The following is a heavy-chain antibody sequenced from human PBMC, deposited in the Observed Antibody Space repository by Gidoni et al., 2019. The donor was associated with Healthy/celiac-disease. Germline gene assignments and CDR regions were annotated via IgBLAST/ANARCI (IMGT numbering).Heavy chain of an antibody. CDR1: GGSVSSGSYY. V-gene: IGHV4-61*01. Sequence: QVQLQESGPGLVKPSETLSLTCTVSGGSVSSGSYYWRWIRQPPGKGLEWIGYIYYSGSTNYNASLKSRVTISVDTSKNQFSLKLSSVTAADTAVYYCARESSGMAKTGRLPDRSLQHWGQGTLVTVSS. CDR3: ARESSGMAKTGRLPDRSLQH. D-gene: IGHD3-10*01. J-gene: IGHJ1*01. CDR2: IYYSGST.